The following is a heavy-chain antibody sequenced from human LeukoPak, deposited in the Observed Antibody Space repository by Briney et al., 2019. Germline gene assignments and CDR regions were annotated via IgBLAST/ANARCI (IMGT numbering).Heavy chain of an antibody. CDR1: GYTFTSYA. J-gene: IGHJ3*02. Sequence: ASVKVSCKASGYTFTSYAMNWVRQAPGQGLEWMGWINTNTGNPTYAQGFTGRFVFSLDTSVSTAYLQTRSLKAEDTAVYYCASTRADTAMFLRAFDIWGQGTMVTVSS. D-gene: IGHD5-18*01. V-gene: IGHV7-4-1*02. CDR3: ASTRADTAMFLRAFDI. CDR2: INTNTGNP.